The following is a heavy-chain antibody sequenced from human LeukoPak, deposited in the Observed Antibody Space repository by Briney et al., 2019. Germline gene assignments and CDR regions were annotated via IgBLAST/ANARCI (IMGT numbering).Heavy chain of an antibody. V-gene: IGHV4-61*08. J-gene: IGHJ4*02. CDR1: GGSISSGGYY. Sequence: SETLSLTCTVSGGSISSGGYYWSWIRQHPGKGLEWIGYIYYSGSTYYNPSLKSRVTISVDTSKNQFSLKLSSVTAADTAVYYCARDLRYSGSYYVLDYWGQGTLVTVSS. CDR2: IYYSGST. D-gene: IGHD1-26*01. CDR3: ARDLRYSGSYYVLDY.